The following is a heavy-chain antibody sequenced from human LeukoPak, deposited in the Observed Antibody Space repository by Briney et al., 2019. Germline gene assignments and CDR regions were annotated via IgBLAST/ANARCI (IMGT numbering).Heavy chain of an antibody. CDR2: ISNGGSNK. V-gene: IGHV3-30*18. CDR3: AKRIAGSATGVWWYLDL. CDR1: GFTFSSYG. J-gene: IGHJ2*01. D-gene: IGHD6-13*01. Sequence: PGGSLRLSCAASGFTFSSYGMHWVRQAPGKGLEWVAIISNGGSNKHYADSVKGRFTVSRDNSENTLYLQMNSLRAEDTAMYYCAKRIAGSATGVWWYLDLWGRGTLVTVSS.